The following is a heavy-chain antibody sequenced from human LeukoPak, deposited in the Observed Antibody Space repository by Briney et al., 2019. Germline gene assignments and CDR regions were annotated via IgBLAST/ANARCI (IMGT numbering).Heavy chain of an antibody. Sequence: SETLSLTCTVSGGSISNYYWSWIRQPPGKGLEWIGYISYIGSTKYNPSLKSRVTMSVDTSKNQFSLKLSSVTAADTAVYYCARESTPGRHLDYWGQGTLVTVSS. CDR2: ISYIGST. V-gene: IGHV4-59*12. D-gene: IGHD3-10*01. J-gene: IGHJ4*02. CDR1: GGSISNYY. CDR3: ARESTPGRHLDY.